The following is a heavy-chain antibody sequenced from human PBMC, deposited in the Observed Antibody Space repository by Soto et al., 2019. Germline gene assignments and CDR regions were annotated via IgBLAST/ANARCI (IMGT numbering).Heavy chain of an antibody. CDR3: ATLPRRIVVKGLPTPM. D-gene: IGHD2-21*01. V-gene: IGHV4-4*02. Sequence: QVYLQQSGPALVKPSGTLFLTCTFSGDSINSSHWLTWVRQSPGKGLEWIGDVYHSRSSTYNPSLKGRVSISVHSRINQSSLTLSSMTASDSALYYCATLPRRIVVKGLPTPMWGTGTRFSVPS. CDR2: VYHSRSS. J-gene: IGHJ4*02. CDR1: GDSINSSHW.